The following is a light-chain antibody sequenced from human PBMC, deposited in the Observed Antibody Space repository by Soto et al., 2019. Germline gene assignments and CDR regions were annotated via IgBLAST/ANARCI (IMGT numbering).Light chain of an antibody. Sequence: EILLTQSPGTLSLSPGERAPLPCRASRDVLREYLAWYQQNPGHVPRLLIYGTSSRATGIPERCSGSGSGTDCTLTISRLEPEDFEVYYCQQYGSSPRTCGGGTKVDIK. CDR1: RDVLREY. J-gene: IGKJ4*01. V-gene: IGKV3-20*01. CDR2: GTS. CDR3: QQYGSSPRT.